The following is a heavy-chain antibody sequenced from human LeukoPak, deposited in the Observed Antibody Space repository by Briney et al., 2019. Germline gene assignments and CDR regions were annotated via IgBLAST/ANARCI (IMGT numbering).Heavy chain of an antibody. CDR2: INPSGGST. J-gene: IGHJ3*02. D-gene: IGHD1-26*01. CDR1: GYTFTSYY. Sequence: ASVKVSCKASGYTFTSYYMHWVRQAPGQGLEWMGIINPSGGSTSYAQKFQGRVTMTEDTSTDTAYMELSSLRSEDTAVYYCATDPIGNDAFDIWGQGTMVTVSS. V-gene: IGHV1-46*01. CDR3: ATDPIGNDAFDI.